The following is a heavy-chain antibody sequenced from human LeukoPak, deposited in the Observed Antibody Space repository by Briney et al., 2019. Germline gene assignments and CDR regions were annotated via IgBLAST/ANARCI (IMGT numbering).Heavy chain of an antibody. CDR2: IYHSGST. D-gene: IGHD3-10*01. Sequence: PSETLSLTCTVSGYSISSGYYWGWIRQPPGKGLEWIGSIYHSGSTNYNPSLKSRVTISVDTSKNQFSLKLSSVTAADTAVYYCARDTRGGFGNDAFDIWGQGTMVTVSS. CDR1: GYSISSGYY. J-gene: IGHJ3*02. V-gene: IGHV4-38-2*02. CDR3: ARDTRGGFGNDAFDI.